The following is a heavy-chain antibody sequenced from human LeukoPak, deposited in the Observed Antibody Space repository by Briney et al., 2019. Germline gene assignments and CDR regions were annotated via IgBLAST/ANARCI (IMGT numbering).Heavy chain of an antibody. CDR2: ISGSGGST. CDR1: GFTFSSYA. CDR3: AKNKGEGIAVFGLRFGPNDY. Sequence: GGFLRLSCAASGFTFSSYAMSWVRQAPGKGLEWVSAISGSGGSTYYADSVKGRFTISRDNSKNTLYLQMNSLRAEDTAVYYCAKNKGEGIAVFGLRFGPNDYWGQGTLVTVSS. D-gene: IGHD6-19*01. V-gene: IGHV3-23*01. J-gene: IGHJ4*02.